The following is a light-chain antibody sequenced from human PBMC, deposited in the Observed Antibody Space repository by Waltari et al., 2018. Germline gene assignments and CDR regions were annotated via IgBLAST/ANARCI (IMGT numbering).Light chain of an antibody. CDR3: QQLNSYPSWT. J-gene: IGKJ1*01. CDR2: AAS. V-gene: IGKV1-9*01. CDR1: QGISSY. Sequence: IQLTQSPSSLSASVGDRVTITCRASQGISSYLAWYQQKPGKAPKLRIYAASTLQSGVPSRFSGSGSGTDFTLTISSLQPEDFATYYCQQLNSYPSWTFGQGTKVEIK.